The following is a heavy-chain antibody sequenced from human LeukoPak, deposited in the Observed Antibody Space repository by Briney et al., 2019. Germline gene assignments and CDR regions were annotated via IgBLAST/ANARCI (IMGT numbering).Heavy chain of an antibody. V-gene: IGHV3-23*01. J-gene: IGHJ4*02. CDR3: AKDKEYQLLFDY. Sequence: GGSLRLSCAASGFTFSSYAMSWVRQAPGKGLEWVSAISCRGGSTYYADSVKGRFTISRDNSKNTLYLQMNSLRAEDTAVYYCAKDKEYQLLFDYWGQGTLVTVSS. CDR2: ISCRGGST. CDR1: GFTFSSYA. D-gene: IGHD2-2*01.